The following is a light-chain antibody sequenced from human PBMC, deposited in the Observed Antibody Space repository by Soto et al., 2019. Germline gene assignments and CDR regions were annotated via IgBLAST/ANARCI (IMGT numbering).Light chain of an antibody. CDR2: DVS. Sequence: IQMTQSPSSLSASVGDRVTITCQASQDISNYLNWYQQKPGKAAKNLIYDVSVLEAGVPSRFSGGGSGTHFTLAISSLQAEDAATYYCQQFDDLPLTFAGGTKVQIK. J-gene: IGKJ4*02. CDR3: QQFDDLPLT. CDR1: QDISNY. V-gene: IGKV1-33*01.